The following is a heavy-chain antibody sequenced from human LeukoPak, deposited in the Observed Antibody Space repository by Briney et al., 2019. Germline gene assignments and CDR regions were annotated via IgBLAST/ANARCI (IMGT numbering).Heavy chain of an antibody. J-gene: IGHJ4*02. V-gene: IGHV1-2*02. Sequence: GASVKVSCKASGYTFTGYYIHWVRQAPGQGLEWMGWIRPNNGDTYYAQKLQGRVTMTRDTSITTAYMELSSLRSDDTVVYYCARQPTPGTTGLDYWGQGTLITVSS. CDR1: GYTFTGYY. CDR3: ARQPTPGTTGLDY. CDR2: IRPNNGDT. D-gene: IGHD1-1*01.